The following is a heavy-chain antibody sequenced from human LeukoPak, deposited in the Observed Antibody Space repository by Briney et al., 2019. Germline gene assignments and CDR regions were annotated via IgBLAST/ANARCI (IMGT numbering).Heavy chain of an antibody. V-gene: IGHV4-34*10. CDR2: IYYSGSI. CDR3: ARKFPSIFYTDV. J-gene: IGHJ6*03. D-gene: IGHD3-9*01. CDR1: GGSFSAYF. Sequence: SSETLSLTCVVYGGSFSAYFWSWIRQPPGKALEWIGYIYYSGSIYYNPSLKSRVTMSVDTSKNQFSLKLSSVTAVDTAVYYCARKFPSIFYTDVWGKGTTVTVSS.